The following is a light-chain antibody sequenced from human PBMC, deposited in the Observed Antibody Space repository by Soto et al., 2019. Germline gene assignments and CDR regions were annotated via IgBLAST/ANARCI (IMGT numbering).Light chain of an antibody. V-gene: IGKV1-33*01. J-gene: IGKJ3*01. Sequence: DIQMTQSPSSLSSSVGDRVTITCQASHDITSYLNWYQHKPGKAPKLLIYDASILEAGVPSRFSGGGSGTYFTFTISRLQPEYVATYYCQKCDYLPIFGRGTTVDFK. CDR1: HDITSY. CDR2: DAS. CDR3: QKCDYLPI.